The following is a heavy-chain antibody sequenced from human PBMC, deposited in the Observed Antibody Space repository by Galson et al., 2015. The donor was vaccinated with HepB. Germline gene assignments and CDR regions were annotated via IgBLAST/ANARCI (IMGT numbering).Heavy chain of an antibody. J-gene: IGHJ4*02. CDR3: AKQRGYCSSGSCYFDS. CDR1: GFTFTSYA. CDR2: INPAGDDT. V-gene: IGHV3-23*01. Sequence: SLRLSCAASGFTFTSYAMSWVRQAPGKGPEWVSAINPAGDDTYYADSVKGRFTISRDNSKNTLYLQMNSLRAEDTALYYCAKQRGYCSSGSCYFDSWGQGTLVTVSS. D-gene: IGHD2-15*01.